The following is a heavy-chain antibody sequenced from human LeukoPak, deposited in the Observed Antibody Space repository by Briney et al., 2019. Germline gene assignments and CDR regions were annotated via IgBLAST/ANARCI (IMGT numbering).Heavy chain of an antibody. CDR2: IKSKTDGGTT. CDR3: TTGASLWFGELYYLDY. J-gene: IGHJ4*02. D-gene: IGHD3-10*01. V-gene: IGHV3-15*01. Sequence: TGGSLRLSCAASGFTFSNAWMSWVRQAPGKGLEWVGRIKSKTDGGTTDYAAPVKGRFTISRDDSKNTLYLQMNSLKTEDTAVYYCTTGASLWFGELYYLDYWGQGTLVTVSS. CDR1: GFTFSNAW.